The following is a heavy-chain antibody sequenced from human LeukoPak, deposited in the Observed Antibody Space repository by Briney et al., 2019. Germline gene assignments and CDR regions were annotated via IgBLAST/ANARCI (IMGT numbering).Heavy chain of an antibody. V-gene: IGHV1-18*01. CDR1: GYTFTSYG. CDR2: ISTYNDNT. CDR3: ATTVTTSPSSFYYGMDV. Sequence: ASVKVSCKASGYTFTSYGISWVRQAPGQGLEWVGWISTYNDNTNYAQKLQGRVTMTTDTSTSTAYMELRSLGSDDTAVYYCATTVTTSPSSFYYGMDVWGRGTTATVSS. J-gene: IGHJ6*02. D-gene: IGHD4-11*01.